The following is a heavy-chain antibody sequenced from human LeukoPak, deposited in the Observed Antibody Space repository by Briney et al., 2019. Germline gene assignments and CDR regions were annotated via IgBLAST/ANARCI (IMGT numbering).Heavy chain of an antibody. CDR2: INHSGST. CDR3: ANYDSGYPL. D-gene: IGHD5-12*01. Sequence: SETLSLTCAVYGGSFSGYYWSWIRQPPGKGLEWIGEINHSGSTNYNPSLKSRVTISVDTSKNQFSLKLSSVTAADTAVYYCANYDSGYPLWGQGALVTVSS. J-gene: IGHJ4*02. V-gene: IGHV4-34*01. CDR1: GGSFSGYY.